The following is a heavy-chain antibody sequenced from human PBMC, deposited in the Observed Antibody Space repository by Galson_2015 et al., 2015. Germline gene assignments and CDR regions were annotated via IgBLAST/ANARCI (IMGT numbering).Heavy chain of an antibody. V-gene: IGHV6-1*01. Sequence: CAISGDSVSSNSAAWNWIRQSPSRGLEWLGRTYYRSKWYDDYAVSVKSRITINPDTSKNQFSLQLSSVTPEDTAVYYCARVSGGGDSCYSLSGRGCWFDPWGQGTLVTASS. CDR3: ARVSGGGDSCYSLSGRGCWFDP. J-gene: IGHJ5*02. CDR2: TYYRSKWYD. CDR1: GDSVSSNSAA. D-gene: IGHD2-15*01.